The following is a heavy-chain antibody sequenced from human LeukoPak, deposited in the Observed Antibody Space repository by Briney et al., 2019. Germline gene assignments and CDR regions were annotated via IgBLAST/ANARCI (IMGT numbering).Heavy chain of an antibody. J-gene: IGHJ4*02. D-gene: IGHD2-2*01. Sequence: GGSLRLSCAASGFTFSSYAMHWVRQAPGKGLEWVAVISYDGSNKYYADSVKGRFTISRDNSKNTLYLQMNSLRAEDTAVYYCAKSARHCSSTSCYRLGYFDYWGQGTLVTVSS. CDR3: AKSARHCSSTSCYRLGYFDY. V-gene: IGHV3-30-3*02. CDR2: ISYDGSNK. CDR1: GFTFSSYA.